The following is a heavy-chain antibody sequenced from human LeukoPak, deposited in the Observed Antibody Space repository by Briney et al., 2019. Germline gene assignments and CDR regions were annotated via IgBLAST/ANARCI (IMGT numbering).Heavy chain of an antibody. CDR1: GNYW. D-gene: IGHD2/OR15-2a*01. J-gene: IGHJ4*02. Sequence: PGGSLRLSCAASGNYWMHWVRQAPGKGLVWVSHNSDGSWTSYADSVKGRFTISKDNAKNTAYLQMNNLRAEDTAVYYCVSFYETYWGRGTLVTVSS. V-gene: IGHV3-74*01. CDR2: NSDGSWT. CDR3: VSFYETY.